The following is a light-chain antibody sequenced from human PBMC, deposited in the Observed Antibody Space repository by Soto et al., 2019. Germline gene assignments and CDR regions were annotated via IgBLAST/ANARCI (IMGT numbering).Light chain of an antibody. CDR3: QQYNSYSWT. J-gene: IGKJ1*01. CDR2: HAS. V-gene: IGKV1-5*01. Sequence: DIQMTRSPSTRPASVVDRVTITGLASQSISNWLAWYQQKPGTAPKVLIYHASNLQSGVPSRFSGSGSGTEFTLTISSLQPHDFATYYCQQYNSYSWTFGQGTKVDIK. CDR1: QSISNW.